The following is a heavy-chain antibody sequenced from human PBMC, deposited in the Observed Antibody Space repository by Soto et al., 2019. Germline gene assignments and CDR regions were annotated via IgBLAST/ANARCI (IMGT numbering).Heavy chain of an antibody. D-gene: IGHD2-15*01. Sequence: QVQLVQSGAEVKKPGSSVKVSCKASGGTFSSYTISWVRQAPGQGLEWMGRIIPILGIANYAQKFQGRVTXXAXKYXSTAYMELSSLRSEDTAVYYCAGYCSGGSCYPLDVWGQGTTVTVSS. V-gene: IGHV1-69*02. CDR3: AGYCSGGSCYPLDV. CDR2: IIPILGIA. J-gene: IGHJ6*02. CDR1: GGTFSSYT.